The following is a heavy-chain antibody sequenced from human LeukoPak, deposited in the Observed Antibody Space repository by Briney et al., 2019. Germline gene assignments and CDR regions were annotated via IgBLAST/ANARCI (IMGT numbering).Heavy chain of an antibody. CDR3: ARGGNYYLDY. V-gene: IGHV3-74*01. J-gene: IGHJ4*02. CDR2: MNSGGTTI. Sequence: GGSLRLSCVASGFTLTTYAMSWVRQAPGKGLEWVSRMNSGGTTINYADSVKGRFTISRDNAKNTLYLQMHSLTAEDTAVYFCARGGNYYLDYWGQGTLATVSS. CDR1: GFTLTTYA.